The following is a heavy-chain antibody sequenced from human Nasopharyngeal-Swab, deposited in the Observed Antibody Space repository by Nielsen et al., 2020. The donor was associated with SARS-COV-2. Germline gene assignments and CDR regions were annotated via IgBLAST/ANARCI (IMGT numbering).Heavy chain of an antibody. CDR1: GGSISSSSSY. CDR3: ARDVSPSKWYQGGYFDY. CDR2: IYYSGST. V-gene: IGHV4-39*07. Sequence: SETLSLTCTVSGGSISSSSSYWGWIRQPPGKGLEWIGSIYYSGSTYYTPSLKSRVTISVDTSKNQFSLKLRSVTAADTAVYYCARDVSPSKWYQGGYFDYWGQGTLVTVSS. J-gene: IGHJ4*02. D-gene: IGHD2-2*01.